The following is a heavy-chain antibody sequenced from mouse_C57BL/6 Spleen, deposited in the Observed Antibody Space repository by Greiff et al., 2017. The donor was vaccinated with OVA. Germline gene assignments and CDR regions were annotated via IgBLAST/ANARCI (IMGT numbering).Heavy chain of an antibody. CDR2: IDPSDSYT. J-gene: IGHJ3*01. CDR1: GYTFTSYW. Sequence: QVQLQQPGAELVMPGASVKLSCKASGYTFTSYWMHWVKQRPGQGLEWIGEIDPSDSYTNYNQKFKGKSTLTVDKSSSTAYMQLSSLTSEDSAVNYCARGYSGGAYWGQGTLVTVSA. V-gene: IGHV1-69*01. D-gene: IGHD2-12*01. CDR3: ARGYSGGAY.